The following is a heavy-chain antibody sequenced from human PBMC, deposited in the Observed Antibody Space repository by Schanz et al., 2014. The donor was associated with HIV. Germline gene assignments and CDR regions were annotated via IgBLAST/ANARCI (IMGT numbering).Heavy chain of an antibody. J-gene: IGHJ4*02. Sequence: EVHLVESGGGLVQPGGSLRLSCAASGFTFSDHYMDWVRQAPGKGLEWVGRSKNKANGYITEYTASVKGRFTISRDNSKNTLYLQMTTLRIDDTAVYYCAKPEYDSRGSSQSHFDYWGQGTLVTVSS. CDR2: SKNKANGYIT. V-gene: IGHV3-72*01. CDR3: AKPEYDSRGSSQSHFDY. D-gene: IGHD3-22*01. CDR1: GFTFSDHY.